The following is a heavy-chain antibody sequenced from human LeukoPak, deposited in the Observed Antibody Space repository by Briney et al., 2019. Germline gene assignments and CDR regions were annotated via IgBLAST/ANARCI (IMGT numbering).Heavy chain of an antibody. CDR1: GFTFSSYA. CDR3: AKKDSSGIIAY. CDR2: ISGSGGST. D-gene: IGHD6-19*01. V-gene: IGHV3-23*01. Sequence: GGSLRLSCAASGFTFSSYAMSWVRQAPGAGLEGGSAISGSGGSTYYADSVKGRFTISSDNSKNTLYLQMNSLRAEDTAVYYCAKKDSSGIIAYWGQGPLVTVSS. J-gene: IGHJ4*02.